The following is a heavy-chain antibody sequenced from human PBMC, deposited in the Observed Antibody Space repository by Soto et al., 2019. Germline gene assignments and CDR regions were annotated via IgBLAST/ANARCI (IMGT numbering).Heavy chain of an antibody. J-gene: IGHJ3*02. D-gene: IGHD4-17*01. CDR3: ARDLHDYGGSAFDI. Sequence: QVQLVQSEAEVKKPGASVKVSCKASGYTFTGYYMHWVRQAPGQGLEWMGWINPNSGGTNYAQKFQGWVTMTRDTSISTAYMELSRLRSDDTAVYYCARDLHDYGGSAFDIWGQGTMVTVSS. V-gene: IGHV1-2*04. CDR2: INPNSGGT. CDR1: GYTFTGYY.